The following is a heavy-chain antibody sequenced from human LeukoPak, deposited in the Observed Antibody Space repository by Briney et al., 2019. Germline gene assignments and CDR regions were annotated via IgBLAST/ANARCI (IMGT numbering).Heavy chain of an antibody. CDR1: GGSFSGYY. Sequence: PSETLSLTCAVYGGSFSGYYWSWIRQHPGKGLECIGYIYYTGRTYYNPSLKSRVTISIDTSRSQFSLRLSSVTAADTAVYYCARDRSGSSSLNAFDIWGQGTMVTVSS. D-gene: IGHD3-10*01. J-gene: IGHJ3*02. V-gene: IGHV4-34*09. CDR3: ARDRSGSSSLNAFDI. CDR2: IYYTGRT.